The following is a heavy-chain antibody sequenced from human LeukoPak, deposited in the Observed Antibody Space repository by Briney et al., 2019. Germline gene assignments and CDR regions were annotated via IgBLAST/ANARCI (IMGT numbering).Heavy chain of an antibody. CDR1: GFTFSRYW. Sequence: PGGSLRLSCVASGFTFSRYWMVWVRHAPGKGLELVASIQENGRGKYYLDSVKGRFSISKDNAKSSVSLQMNSLGVGDMAVYYCARDAGGGFDYWGQGTRVTVSS. J-gene: IGHJ4*02. V-gene: IGHV3-7*01. CDR3: ARDAGGGFDY. D-gene: IGHD2-8*02. CDR2: IQENGRGK.